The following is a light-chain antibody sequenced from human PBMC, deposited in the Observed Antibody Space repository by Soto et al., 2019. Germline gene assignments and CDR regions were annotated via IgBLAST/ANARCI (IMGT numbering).Light chain of an antibody. Sequence: DIQMTQSPSSLSASVGDRVTITCRSSQSISNYLNWYQQKPGEAPQLLIYGASSLQSGDPSRFSGSRSGTELTIRISSIQTEDVETYHCQQLYSTPYNFGQGTKVDIK. CDR1: QSISNY. CDR2: GAS. CDR3: QQLYSTPYN. V-gene: IGKV1-39*01. J-gene: IGKJ2*01.